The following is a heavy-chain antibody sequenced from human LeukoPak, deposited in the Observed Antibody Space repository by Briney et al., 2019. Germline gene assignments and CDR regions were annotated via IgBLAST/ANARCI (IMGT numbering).Heavy chain of an antibody. D-gene: IGHD2-15*01. J-gene: IGHJ4*02. CDR2: IVGNGGGI. Sequence: GGSLRLSCAASGFTFSTYAMDWVRQAPGKGLDWVSVIVGNGGGIQYADSVKGRFRISRDNAKNMLYLQMDSLRAEDTAVYYCAKDRIPDGRYSIDFWGQGTLVTVSS. CDR3: AKDRIPDGRYSIDF. CDR1: GFTFSTYA. V-gene: IGHV3-23*01.